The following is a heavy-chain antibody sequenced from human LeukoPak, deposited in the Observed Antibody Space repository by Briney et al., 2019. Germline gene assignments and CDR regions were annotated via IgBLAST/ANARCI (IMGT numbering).Heavy chain of an antibody. J-gene: IGHJ4*02. D-gene: IGHD3-9*01. V-gene: IGHV3-73*01. CDR2: IRSKANSYAT. CDR1: GFTFSGPA. Sequence: GGSLRLSRAASGFTFSGPAMHWVRQASGKGLEWVGRIRSKANSYATAYAASVKGRFTISRDDSKNTAYLQMSSLKTEDTAVYYCTPSLYDILTGSDYWGQGTLVTVSS. CDR3: TPSLYDILTGSDY.